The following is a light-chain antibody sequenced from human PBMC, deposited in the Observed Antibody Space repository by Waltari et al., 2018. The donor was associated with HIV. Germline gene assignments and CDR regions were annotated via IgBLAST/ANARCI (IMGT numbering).Light chain of an antibody. V-gene: IGLV3-10*01. CDR3: YSTDTSGKGV. Sequence: SYELTQPPSVSVSPGQTARITCSGDALPKKYTYWFRQRSGQAPVLVLSEDTERPSGIPEGFSGSSSGTMATLTISGAQVEDEADYYCYSTDTSGKGVFGGGTKLTVL. CDR2: EDT. CDR1: ALPKKY. J-gene: IGLJ3*02.